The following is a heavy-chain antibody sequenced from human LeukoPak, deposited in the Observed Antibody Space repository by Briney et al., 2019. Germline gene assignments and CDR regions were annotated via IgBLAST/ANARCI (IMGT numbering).Heavy chain of an antibody. CDR1: GGSISSGGYY. CDR2: IYYSGST. V-gene: IGHV4-31*03. Sequence: SETLSLTCTVSGGSISSGGYYWSWIRQHPGKGLEWIGYIYYSGSTYYNPSLKSRVTISVDTSKSQFSLKLSSVTAADTAVYYCARDRTDRIISYGMDVWGQGTTVTVSS. CDR3: ARDRTDRIISYGMDV. D-gene: IGHD3-16*01. J-gene: IGHJ6*02.